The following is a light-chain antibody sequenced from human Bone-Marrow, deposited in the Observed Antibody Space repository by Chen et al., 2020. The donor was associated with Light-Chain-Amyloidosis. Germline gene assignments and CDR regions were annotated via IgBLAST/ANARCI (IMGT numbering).Light chain of an antibody. J-gene: IGKJ4*01. Sequence: IVLSQSPLALLITPREPASISCRSSQRLLHRNGFNYLDWYLQKPGQSTQLLISLASNRASGVPDRVSGSGSGTDFTLKISRVEPEDVGVYYCMQALQTPTFGGGTKVEIK. CDR3: MQALQTPT. V-gene: IGKV2-28*01. CDR2: LAS. CDR1: QRLLHRNGFNY.